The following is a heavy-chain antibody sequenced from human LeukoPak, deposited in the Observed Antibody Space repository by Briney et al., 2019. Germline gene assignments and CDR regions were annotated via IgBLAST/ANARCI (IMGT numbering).Heavy chain of an antibody. CDR2: ISSNGGST. CDR3: AKSVAGHIYYFDY. CDR1: GFTFSSYA. Sequence: GGSLRLSCAASGFTFSSYAMHWVRQAPGKGLEYVSAISSNGGSTYYANSVKGRFTISRDNSKNTLYLQMGSLRAEDMAVYYCAKSVAGHIYYFDYWGQGTLVTVSS. V-gene: IGHV3-64*01. D-gene: IGHD6-19*01. J-gene: IGHJ4*02.